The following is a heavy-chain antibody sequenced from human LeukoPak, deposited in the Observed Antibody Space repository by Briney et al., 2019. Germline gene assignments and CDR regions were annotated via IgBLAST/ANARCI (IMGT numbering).Heavy chain of an antibody. CDR1: GGTFSSYA. CDR2: IIPILGIA. CDR3: AREIFGDYDSSGYYNY. J-gene: IGHJ4*02. D-gene: IGHD3-22*01. V-gene: IGHV1-69*04. Sequence: ASVKVSCKASGGTFSSYAISWVRQAPGQGLEWMGRIIPILGIANYAQKFQGRVTITADKSTSTAYMELSSLRSEDTAVYYCAREIFGDYDSSGYYNYWGRGTLVTVSS.